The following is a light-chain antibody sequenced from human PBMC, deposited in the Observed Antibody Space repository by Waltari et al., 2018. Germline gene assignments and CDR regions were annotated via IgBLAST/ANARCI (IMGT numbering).Light chain of an antibody. CDR3: QQYYTSPRT. J-gene: IGKJ4*01. CDR1: QSISSNF. CDR2: SVS. Sequence: ETVLTQSPGTLSVSPGERSTRACMASQSISSNFLAWYQQRPGQTPRLLIYSVSKRAPGIPARFSGSGSGTDFTLTITRLEPEDGAVYYCQQYYTSPRTFGGGTKVEVK. V-gene: IGKV3-20*01.